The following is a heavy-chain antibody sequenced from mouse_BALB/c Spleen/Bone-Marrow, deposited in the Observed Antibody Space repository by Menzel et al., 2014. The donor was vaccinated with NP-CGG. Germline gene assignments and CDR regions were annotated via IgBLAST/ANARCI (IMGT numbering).Heavy chain of an antibody. CDR1: GYTFTSYV. J-gene: IGHJ2*01. Sequence: VQLQQPGPELVKPGASVKMSCKASGYTFTSYVMHWVKQKPGQGLEWIGYINPYNDGTKYNEKFKGKATLTSDKSSSTAYMELSSLTSEDSAVYYCARPRQLGLPYCFDYWGQGTTLTVSS. CDR3: ARPRQLGLPYCFDY. CDR2: INPYNDGT. D-gene: IGHD3-2*01. V-gene: IGHV1-14*01.